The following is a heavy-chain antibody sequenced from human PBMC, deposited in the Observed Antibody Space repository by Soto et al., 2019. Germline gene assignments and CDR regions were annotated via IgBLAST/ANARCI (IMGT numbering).Heavy chain of an antibody. J-gene: IGHJ4*02. D-gene: IGHD6-6*01. CDR2: IFSNDEK. CDR3: ARIRGSSSSPYFDY. V-gene: IGHV2-26*01. CDR1: GFSLSNARMG. Sequence: SGPTLVNPTEPLTLTCTVSGFSLSNARMGVSWIRQPPGKALEWLAHIFSNDEKSYSTSLKSRLTISKDTSKSQVVLTMTNMDPVDTATYYCARIRGSSSSPYFDYWGQGTLVTVSS.